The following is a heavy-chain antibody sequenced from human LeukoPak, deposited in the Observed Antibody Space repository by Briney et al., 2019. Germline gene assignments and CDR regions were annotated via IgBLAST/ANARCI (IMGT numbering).Heavy chain of an antibody. D-gene: IGHD2-21*02. V-gene: IGHV5-51*01. CDR3: ARTYCGGDCYAHPLLY. CDR1: GYSFSNYW. J-gene: IGHJ4*02. Sequence: GESLKISCKGSGYSFSNYWIGWVRQMPGKGLEWMGIIYPGDSDTRYSPSFQGQVTISADKSIRAAYLQWSSLKASDTAMYYCARTYCGGDCYAHPLLYWGQGTLVTVSS. CDR2: IYPGDSDT.